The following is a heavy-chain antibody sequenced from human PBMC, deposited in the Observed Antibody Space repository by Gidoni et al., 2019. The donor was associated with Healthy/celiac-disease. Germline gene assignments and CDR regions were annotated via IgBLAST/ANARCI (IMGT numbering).Heavy chain of an antibody. D-gene: IGHD4-17*01. J-gene: IGHJ4*02. CDR3: AKAGVPYGDYPMDY. Sequence: EVQLLESGGGLVQPGGSLRLSCAASGFTFSSYAMSWVRQAPGKGLEWVPAISGSGGSPYYADSVKGRFTISRDNSKNTLYLQMNSLRAEDTAVYYCAKAGVPYGDYPMDYWGQGTLVTVSS. CDR2: ISGSGGSP. CDR1: GFTFSSYA. V-gene: IGHV3-23*01.